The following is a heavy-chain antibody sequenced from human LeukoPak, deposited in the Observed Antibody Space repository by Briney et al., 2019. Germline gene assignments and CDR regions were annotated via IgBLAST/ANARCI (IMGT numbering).Heavy chain of an antibody. CDR3: AKEPLLVGASHFDY. CDR2: ISGNGGTT. J-gene: IGHJ4*02. V-gene: IGHV3-23*01. Sequence: GGSLRLSCAASGFTFSSYAMSWVRQAPGKGLEWVSTISGNGGTTYYADSVKGRFTISRDNSKNTLSLQMSNLRAEDTAVYYCAKEPLLVGASHFDYWGQGALVTVSS. D-gene: IGHD1-26*01. CDR1: GFTFSSYA.